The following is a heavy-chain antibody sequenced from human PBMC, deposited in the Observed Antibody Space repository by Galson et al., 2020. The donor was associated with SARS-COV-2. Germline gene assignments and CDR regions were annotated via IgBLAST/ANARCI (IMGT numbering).Heavy chain of an antibody. CDR2: IHPDSGAT. Sequence: GESLKISCTASGNLLKGYDIHWIRRAPGQGLEWMGWIHPDSGATQYAQTFQGRVTVTRDTSISTVYMELSRATSDDTALYYCARSFRLIGVRPSYFDSWGQGTLVNVSS. V-gene: IGHV1-2*02. CDR3: ARSFRLIGVRPSYFDS. D-gene: IGHD3-10*01. J-gene: IGHJ4*02. CDR1: GNLLKGYD.